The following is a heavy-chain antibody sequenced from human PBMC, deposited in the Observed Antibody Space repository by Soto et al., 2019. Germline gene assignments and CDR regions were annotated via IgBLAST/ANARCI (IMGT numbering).Heavy chain of an antibody. CDR3: PRDIDYDIDY. D-gene: IGHD4-17*01. CDR2: IYPKEGRA. V-gene: IGHV1-18*01. Sequence: QVQLVQTGAEVQRPGASVKESCKTSGYIFKNYGMSWGRQTPGQGLEWMGWIYPKEGRANFAQNFQGRVTLTTDTPTSTAYIELRSLRFADSAVYFCPRDIDYDIDYWGQGTLVTVSS. CDR1: GYIFKNYG. J-gene: IGHJ4*02.